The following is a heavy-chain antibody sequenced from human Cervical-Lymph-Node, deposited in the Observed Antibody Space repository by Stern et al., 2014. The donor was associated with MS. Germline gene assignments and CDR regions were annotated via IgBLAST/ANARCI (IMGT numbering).Heavy chain of an antibody. CDR1: GFTFGDYA. J-gene: IGHJ4*02. CDR3: ARILTPYYASGSPCDY. V-gene: IGHV3-49*03. Sequence: EDQLVESGGGLIQPGRSLRLSCTASGFTFGDYAMSWFRQAPGRGLEWPGFPTSKIYGGTPVYAASVKGRFTISRDDSETVAYLQLDSVQIEDSAVYYCARILTPYYASGSPCDYWGQGTLVAVSS. D-gene: IGHD3-10*01. CDR2: PTSKIYGGTP.